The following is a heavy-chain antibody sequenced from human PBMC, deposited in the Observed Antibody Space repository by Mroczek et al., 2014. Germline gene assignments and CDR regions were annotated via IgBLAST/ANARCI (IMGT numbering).Heavy chain of an antibody. D-gene: IGHD6-19*01. CDR3: ARGGDSSGWYFGAFDI. Sequence: QVQLQQWGAGLLKPSETLSLTCAVYGGSFSGYYWSWIRQPPGKGLEWIGEINHSGSTNYNPSLKSRVTISVDTSKNQFSLKLSSVTAADTAVYYCARGGDSSGWYFGAFDIWGQGTMVTVSS. V-gene: IGHV4-34*01. CDR1: GGSFSGYY. CDR2: INHSGST. J-gene: IGHJ3*02.